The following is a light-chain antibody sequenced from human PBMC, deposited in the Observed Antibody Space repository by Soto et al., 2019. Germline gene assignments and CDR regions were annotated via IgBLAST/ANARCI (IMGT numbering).Light chain of an antibody. CDR1: QSISSW. CDR2: KSS. V-gene: IGKV1-5*03. J-gene: IGKJ1*01. Sequence: DIRMTQSPSTLSASVGDRVTITGLASQSISSWLAWYQQKPGKAPKLLIYKSSRLESGLPSRFSGRGSGTECTLTIISMQTDDFATYDCQQYYSDSPSTFGQGTKVEIK. CDR3: QQYYSDSPST.